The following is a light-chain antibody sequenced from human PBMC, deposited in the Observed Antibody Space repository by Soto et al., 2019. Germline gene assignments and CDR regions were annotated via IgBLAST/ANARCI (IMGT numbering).Light chain of an antibody. CDR3: SSHGGANNFYV. V-gene: IGLV2-8*01. CDR2: EVS. CDR1: SSDIGAYNY. Sequence: QSARAHPPSASGSPGHSVTISCTGTSSDIGAYNYVSWYQQHPGKVPKLMIYEVSKRPSGVPDRFSASKSGNTASLTVSGLQAEDEADYYCSSHGGANNFYVFGTGNKVTV. J-gene: IGLJ1*01.